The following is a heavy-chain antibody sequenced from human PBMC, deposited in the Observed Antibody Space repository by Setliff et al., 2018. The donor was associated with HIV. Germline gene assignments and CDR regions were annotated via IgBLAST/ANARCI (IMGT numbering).Heavy chain of an antibody. V-gene: IGHV3-23*01. CDR3: AKADVLLWFGESSLFDY. J-gene: IGHJ4*02. CDR2: ISGESRRT. Sequence: GGSLRLSCAASGFMFSDYAMSWVRQVPGKGLEWVSIISGESRRTSYADSVKGRFTISRDNSKNTLYLQMNSLRAEDTAVYYCAKADVLLWFGESSLFDYWGQGTLVTVS. CDR1: GFMFSDYA. D-gene: IGHD3-10*01.